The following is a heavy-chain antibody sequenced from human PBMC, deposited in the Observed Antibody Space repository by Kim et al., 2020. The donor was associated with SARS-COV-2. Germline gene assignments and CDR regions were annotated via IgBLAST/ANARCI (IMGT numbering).Heavy chain of an antibody. J-gene: IGHJ6*02. CDR3: ARESQRLLGYGMDI. CDR1: GDSIRNYY. CDR2: IYYTGSA. Sequence: SETLSLTCTVSGDSIRNYYWTWIRQPPGKELEWIGYIYYTGSAKYNLSLRSRVTISVDTSKNQFSMKLTSVTAADTAVYYCARESQRLLGYGMDIWGQGT. D-gene: IGHD6-25*01. V-gene: IGHV4-59*01.